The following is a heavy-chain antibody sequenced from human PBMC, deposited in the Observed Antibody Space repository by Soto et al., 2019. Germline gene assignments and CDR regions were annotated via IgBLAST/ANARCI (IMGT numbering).Heavy chain of an antibody. CDR1: VASITSTAYF. D-gene: IGHD3-10*02. Sequence: PADPLSLTCTLSVASITSTAYFWAWMGKPPGKGLEWVGSMYYSGKTHYNPSLNSRVTISVDRSKNQFSLPMSSVTAADTAGYYCEKNVPREGSFDYWGQGGLVTVSS. V-gene: IGHV4-39*01. CDR3: EKNVPREGSFDY. J-gene: IGHJ4*02. CDR2: MYYSGKT.